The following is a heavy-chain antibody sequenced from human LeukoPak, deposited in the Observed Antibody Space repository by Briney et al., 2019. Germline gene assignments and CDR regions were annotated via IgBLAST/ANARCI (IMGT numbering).Heavy chain of an antibody. J-gene: IGHJ4*02. D-gene: IGHD6-19*01. V-gene: IGHV4-39*07. CDR1: GGSISSSSYY. CDR2: IYYSGST. Sequence: SETLSLTCTVSGGSISSSSYYWGWIRQPPGKGLEWIGSIYYSGSTYYNPSLKSRVTISVDTSKNQFSLKLSSVTAADTAVYYCARVIPGIAVAGPELLDYWGQGTLVTVSS. CDR3: ARVIPGIAVAGPELLDY.